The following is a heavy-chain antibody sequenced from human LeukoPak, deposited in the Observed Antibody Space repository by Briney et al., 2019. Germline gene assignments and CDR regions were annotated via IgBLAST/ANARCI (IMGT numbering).Heavy chain of an antibody. CDR2: INTNTGNP. Sequence: VASVKVSCEASGYTFTSYAMNWVRQAPGQGLEWMGWINTNTGNPTYAQGFTGRFVFSLDTSVSTAYLQISSLKAEDTAVYYCARDLLSYDSSGYYSVYPYNWFDPWGQGTLVTVSS. CDR3: ARDLLSYDSSGYYSVYPYNWFDP. V-gene: IGHV7-4-1*02. D-gene: IGHD3-22*01. CDR1: GYTFTSYA. J-gene: IGHJ5*02.